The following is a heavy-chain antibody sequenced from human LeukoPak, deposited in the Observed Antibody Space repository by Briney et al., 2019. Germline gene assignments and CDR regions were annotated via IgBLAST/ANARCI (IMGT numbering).Heavy chain of an antibody. D-gene: IGHD1-26*01. J-gene: IGHJ4*02. Sequence: PSETLSLTCAVYGGSFSGYYWSWIRQPPGKGLEWIGEINHSGSTNYNPSLKSRVTISVDKSKNQFSLKLSSVTAADTAVYYCARASRGRGYGYWGQGTLVTVSS. CDR2: INHSGST. V-gene: IGHV4-34*01. CDR1: GGSFSGYY. CDR3: ARASRGRGYGY.